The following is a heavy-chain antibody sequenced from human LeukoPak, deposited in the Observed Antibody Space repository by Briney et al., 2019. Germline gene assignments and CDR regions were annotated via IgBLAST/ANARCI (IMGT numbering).Heavy chain of an antibody. CDR2: IIPIFGTA. D-gene: IGHD6-6*01. V-gene: IGHV1-69*13. CDR3: ARDRSIGYYYYGMDV. CDR1: GYTFTSYD. J-gene: IGHJ6*02. Sequence: ASVKVSCKASGYTFTSYDINWVRQAPGQGLEWMGGIIPIFGTANYAQKFQGRVTITADESTSTAYMELSSLRSEDTAVHYCARDRSIGYYYYGMDVWGQGTTVTVSS.